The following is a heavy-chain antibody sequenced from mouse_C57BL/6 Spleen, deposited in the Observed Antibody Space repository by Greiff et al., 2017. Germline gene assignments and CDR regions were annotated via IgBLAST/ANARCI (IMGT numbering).Heavy chain of an antibody. CDR3: ARSGYYDYAMDY. V-gene: IGHV1-26*01. J-gene: IGHJ4*01. Sequence: EVQLQQSGPELVKPGASVKISCKASGYKFTDYYMNWVKQSHGKSLEWIGDINPNNGGTSYNQKFKGKATLTVDKSSSTAYMELRSLTSEDSAVYYCARSGYYDYAMDYWGQGTSVTVSS. CDR2: INPNNGGT. CDR1: GYKFTDYY. D-gene: IGHD2-4*01.